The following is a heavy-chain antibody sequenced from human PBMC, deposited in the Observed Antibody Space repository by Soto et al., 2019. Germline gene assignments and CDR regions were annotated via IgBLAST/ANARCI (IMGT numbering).Heavy chain of an antibody. Sequence: QVQLQESGPGLVKPSETLSLTCTVSGGSISSYYWSWIRQPPGKGPEWIGYIYYSGSTNYNPSLKSRVTISVDTSKNQFSLKLSSVTAADTAVYYCARGVDFWSGYYPWGQGTLVTVSS. CDR1: GGSISSYY. D-gene: IGHD3-3*01. CDR2: IYYSGST. J-gene: IGHJ5*02. CDR3: ARGVDFWSGYYP. V-gene: IGHV4-59*01.